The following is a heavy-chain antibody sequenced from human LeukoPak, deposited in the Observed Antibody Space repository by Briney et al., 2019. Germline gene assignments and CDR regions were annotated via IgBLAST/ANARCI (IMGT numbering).Heavy chain of an antibody. CDR2: ISSSGSTI. Sequence: GGSLRLSCAASGFTFSDYYMSWIRQAPGKGLEWVSYISSSGSTIYYADSVKGRFTISRDNAKNSLYLQMNSLRAENTAVYYCARVVTLYRYYYMDVWGKGTTVTVSS. J-gene: IGHJ6*03. CDR1: GFTFSDYY. V-gene: IGHV3-11*04. D-gene: IGHD4-11*01. CDR3: ARVVTLYRYYYMDV.